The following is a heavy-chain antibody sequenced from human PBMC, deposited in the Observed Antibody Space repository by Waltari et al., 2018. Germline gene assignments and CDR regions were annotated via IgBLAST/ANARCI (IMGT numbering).Heavy chain of an antibody. CDR2: IKEDGSEK. CDR1: GFTFRRVW. J-gene: IGHJ4*02. Sequence: EVQLVESGGVLVQPGGSLRRSCAASGFTFRRVWMGWVRQAPGNGLEWVAKIKEDGSEKDYVDSVKGRFTISRDNAKNSLYLQMDSLRAEDTAVYYCATMGVGRFDYWGQGTLVTVSS. V-gene: IGHV3-7*01. CDR3: ATMGVGRFDY. D-gene: IGHD2-8*01.